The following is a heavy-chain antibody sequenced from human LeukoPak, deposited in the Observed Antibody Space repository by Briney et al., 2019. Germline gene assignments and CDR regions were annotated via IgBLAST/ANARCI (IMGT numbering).Heavy chain of an antibody. Sequence: SETLSLTSTVSGGSISSYYWSWIRQPPGKGLEWIGYIYTSGSTNYNPSLKSRVTISVDTSKNQFSLKLSSVTAADTAVYYCARSKAAADEFGYDYWGQGTLVTVSS. J-gene: IGHJ4*02. V-gene: IGHV4-4*09. CDR2: IYTSGST. D-gene: IGHD6-13*01. CDR1: GGSISSYY. CDR3: ARSKAAADEFGYDY.